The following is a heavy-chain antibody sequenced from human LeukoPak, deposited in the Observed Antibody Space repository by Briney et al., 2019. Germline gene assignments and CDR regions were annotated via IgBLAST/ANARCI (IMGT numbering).Heavy chain of an antibody. D-gene: IGHD3-3*01. J-gene: IGHJ4*02. CDR3: TRETSLRYYDFWSGWDY. CDR2: TFHRSKWYN. V-gene: IGHV6-1*01. Sequence: LSLTXXXSGDXXSSNXAAWNWVRQSPSRGLEWLGRTFHRSKWYNDYAVFVKSRITINPDTSKNQFSLQLNSVTPEDTAVYYCTRETSLRYYDFWSGWDYWGQGTLVTVSS. CDR1: GDXXSSNXAA.